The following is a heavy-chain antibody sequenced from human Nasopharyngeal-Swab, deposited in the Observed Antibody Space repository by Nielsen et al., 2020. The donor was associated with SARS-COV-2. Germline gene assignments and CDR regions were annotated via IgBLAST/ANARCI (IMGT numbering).Heavy chain of an antibody. CDR3: ASLAAAGTNTYYYYGMDV. J-gene: IGHJ6*02. Sequence: GGSLRLSCAASGFTFSSYSMNWVRQAPGKGLEWVSSINSSSSYIYYADSVKGRFTISRDNAKNSLYLQMNSLRAEDTAVYYCASLAAAGTNTYYYYGMDVWGQGTTVTVSS. V-gene: IGHV3-21*01. CDR2: INSSSSYI. CDR1: GFTFSSYS. D-gene: IGHD6-13*01.